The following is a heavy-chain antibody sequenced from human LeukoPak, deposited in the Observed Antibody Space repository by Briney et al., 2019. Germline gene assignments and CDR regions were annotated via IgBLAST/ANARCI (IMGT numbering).Heavy chain of an antibody. D-gene: IGHD6-13*01. V-gene: IGHV3-21*01. CDR2: ISTGGDHT. CDR3: ARHSSIPKPDGY. Sequence: GGSLRLSCAASGFPFSSYAMSWVRQAPGKGLEWVSSISTGGDHTPYADSVKGRFTISRDNAKNSLYLQMNSLRAEDTAVYYCARHSSIPKPDGYWGQGTLVTVSS. J-gene: IGHJ4*02. CDR1: GFPFSSYA.